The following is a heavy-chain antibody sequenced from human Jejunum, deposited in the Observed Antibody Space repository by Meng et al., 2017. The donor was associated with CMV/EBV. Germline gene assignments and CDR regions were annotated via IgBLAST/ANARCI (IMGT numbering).Heavy chain of an antibody. CDR2: IHDTGST. V-gene: IGHV4-30-4*08. J-gene: IGHJ4*02. CDR3: ARGSIFVSFDS. CDR1: GGSIGSGDYY. Sequence: HVPRQESGPGLVKPSQTLSLPCSVSGGSIGSGDYYWSWIRQPPGKGLEWIGYIHDTGSTYYNPSLKSRVDISLGTSRNHFSLTLSSVTAEDTAVYFCARGSIFVSFDSWGQGTLVTVSS. D-gene: IGHD3-3*01.